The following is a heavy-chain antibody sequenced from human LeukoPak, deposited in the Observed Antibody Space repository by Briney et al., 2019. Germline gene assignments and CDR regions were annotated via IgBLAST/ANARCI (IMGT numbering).Heavy chain of an antibody. Sequence: SETLSLTCTVSGGSISSGGYYWSWIRQHPGKGLEWIGYIYYSGSTNYNPSLKSRVTISVDTSKNQFSLKLSSVTAADTAVYYCARHGGHYSPFDIWGQGTMVTVSS. CDR2: IYYSGST. CDR1: GGSISSGGYY. J-gene: IGHJ3*02. D-gene: IGHD3-22*01. V-gene: IGHV4-30-4*08. CDR3: ARHGGHYSPFDI.